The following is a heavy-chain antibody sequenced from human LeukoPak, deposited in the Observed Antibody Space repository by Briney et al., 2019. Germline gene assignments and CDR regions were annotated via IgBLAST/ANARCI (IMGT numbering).Heavy chain of an antibody. CDR3: ARDGGGSYVYFRSAWFDP. V-gene: IGHV4-4*02. J-gene: IGHJ5*02. Sequence: SGTPSLTCAVSGGSISSSDWWSWVRQPPGKGLEWIGEINHSGSTNYNPSLKSRVTISVDTSKNQFSLKLSSVTAADTAVYYCARDGGGSYVYFRSAWFDPWGQGTLVTVSS. D-gene: IGHD1-26*01. CDR1: GGSISSSDW. CDR2: INHSGST.